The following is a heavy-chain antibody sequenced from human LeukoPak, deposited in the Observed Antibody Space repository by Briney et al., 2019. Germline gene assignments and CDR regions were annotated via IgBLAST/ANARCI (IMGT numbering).Heavy chain of an antibody. Sequence: SETLSLTCAVYGGSFSGYYWSWIRQPPGKGLEWIGEINHSGSTNYNPSLKSRVTISVDTSKNQFSLKLSSVTAVDTAVYYCARVPTTVTTGFAFDIWGQGTMVTVSS. CDR2: INHSGST. CDR3: ARVPTTVTTGFAFDI. D-gene: IGHD4-17*01. J-gene: IGHJ3*02. V-gene: IGHV4-34*01. CDR1: GGSFSGYY.